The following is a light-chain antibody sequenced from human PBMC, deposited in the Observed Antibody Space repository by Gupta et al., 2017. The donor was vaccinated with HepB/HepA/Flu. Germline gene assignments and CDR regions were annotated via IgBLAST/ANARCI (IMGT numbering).Light chain of an antibody. Sequence: QSVLTQPPSVSAAPGQKVTISCSGSSSNIGNNYVSWYQQRPGTAPKLLIYDNNKRPAGIPDRFSGSKCGTSATLGITGRQKGDEADYYCDTGDSSRSPIFGGGTKLTVL. CDR2: DNN. CDR1: SSNIGNNY. V-gene: IGLV1-51*01. CDR3: DTGDSSRSPI. J-gene: IGLJ2*01.